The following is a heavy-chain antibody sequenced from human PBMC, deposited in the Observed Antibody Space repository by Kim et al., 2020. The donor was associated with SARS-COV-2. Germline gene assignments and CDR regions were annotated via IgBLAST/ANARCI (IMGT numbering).Heavy chain of an antibody. CDR1: GFTFSNYG. D-gene: IGHD3-10*01. CDR2: ISYDGSIQ. J-gene: IGHJ6*02. CDR3: SKSVTTIVRFFHYYGMDV. V-gene: IGHV3-30*18. Sequence: GGSLRLSCAASGFTFSNYGMHWVRQAPGKGLEWVAIISYDGSIQYYADSLKGRFTISRDNSKNTLFLQMNSLRPEDTAVYYCSKSVTTIVRFFHYYGMDVWGQGTTVTVSS.